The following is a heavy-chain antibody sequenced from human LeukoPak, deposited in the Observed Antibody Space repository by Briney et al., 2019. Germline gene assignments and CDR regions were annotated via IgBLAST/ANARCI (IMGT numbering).Heavy chain of an antibody. Sequence: GGSLRLSCAASGFTFDDYGMSWVRQAPGKGLEWVSGINWNGGSTGYADSVKGRFTISRDNAKNSLYLQMNSLRAEDTALYYCARAVGAVAGISRFDTWGQGTLVTVSS. D-gene: IGHD6-19*01. CDR1: GFTFDDYG. CDR3: ARAVGAVAGISRFDT. CDR2: INWNGGST. J-gene: IGHJ5*02. V-gene: IGHV3-20*04.